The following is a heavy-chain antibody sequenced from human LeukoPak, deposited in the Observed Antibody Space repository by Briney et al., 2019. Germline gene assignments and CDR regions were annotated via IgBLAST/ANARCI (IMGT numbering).Heavy chain of an antibody. CDR2: ISYSGST. J-gene: IGHJ4*02. CDR3: ARHAKAVAATGPLAY. Sequence: SETLSLTCTVSGDSISSYYWSWIRQSPGKGLEWIGYISYSGSTSYNSSLKSRVTLSVDTSKNQLALRLTSVTAADTAVYFCARHAKAVAATGPLAYWGQGTLVTVSS. V-gene: IGHV4-59*08. CDR1: GDSISSYY. D-gene: IGHD6-19*01.